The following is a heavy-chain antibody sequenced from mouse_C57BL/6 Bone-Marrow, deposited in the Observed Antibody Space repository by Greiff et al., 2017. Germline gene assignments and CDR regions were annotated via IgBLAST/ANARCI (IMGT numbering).Heavy chain of an antibody. V-gene: IGHV3-6*01. Sequence: VQLKESGPGLVKPSQSLSLTCSVTGYSITSGYYWNWIRQFPGNKLEWMGYISYDGSNNYNPSLKNRISITRDTSKNQFFLKLNSVTTEDTATYYCATAYYGRGDYWGQGTSVTVSS. J-gene: IGHJ4*01. CDR3: ATAYYGRGDY. D-gene: IGHD2-10*01. CDR2: ISYDGSN. CDR1: GYSITSGYY.